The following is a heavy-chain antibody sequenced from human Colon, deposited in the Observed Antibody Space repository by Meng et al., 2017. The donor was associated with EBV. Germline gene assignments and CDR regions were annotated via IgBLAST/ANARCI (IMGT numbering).Heavy chain of an antibody. D-gene: IGHD1-1*01. CDR1: GGCISSGNW. Sequence: VQCQASAPGLVTPSETLSLPWAVPGGCISSGNWWGWVRQSPEKGLEWIGEIFHSGLTNYNPSLQSLVTISVDKSKNQFSLEVTSVTAADTAIYYCMRDLLVLEKNEVWGRGTLVTVSS. CDR3: MRDLLVLEKNEV. CDR2: IFHSGLT. V-gene: IGHV4-4*02. J-gene: IGHJ2*01.